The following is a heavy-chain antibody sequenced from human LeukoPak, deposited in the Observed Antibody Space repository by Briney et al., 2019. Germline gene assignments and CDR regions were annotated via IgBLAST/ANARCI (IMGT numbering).Heavy chain of an antibody. Sequence: GGSLRLSCAASGFTFSSYAMHWVRQAPGKGLEWVAVISYDGSNKYYADSVKGRFTISRDNSKNTLYLQMNSLRAEDTAVYYCAKSAYSGYASGEYWGQGTLVTVSS. D-gene: IGHD5-12*01. CDR3: AKSAYSGYASGEY. CDR1: GFTFSSYA. CDR2: ISYDGSNK. V-gene: IGHV3-30-3*01. J-gene: IGHJ4*02.